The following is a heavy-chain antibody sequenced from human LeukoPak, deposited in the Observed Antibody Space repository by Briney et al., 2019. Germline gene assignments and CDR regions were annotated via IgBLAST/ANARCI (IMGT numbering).Heavy chain of an antibody. CDR1: GGTFSSYA. CDR3: ASGYCSSTSCYGGQDY. V-gene: IGHV1-69*05. CDR2: IIPIFGTA. Sequence: SVKVSCKASGGTFSSYAISWVRQAPGQGLEWMGGIIPIFGTANYAQKFQGRVTITTDESTSTAYMELSSLRSEDTAVYYCASGYCSSTSCYGGQDYWGQGTLVIVSS. J-gene: IGHJ4*02. D-gene: IGHD2-2*03.